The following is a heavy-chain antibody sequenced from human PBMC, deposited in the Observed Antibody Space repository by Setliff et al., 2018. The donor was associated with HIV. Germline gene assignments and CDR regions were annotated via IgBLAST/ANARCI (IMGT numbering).Heavy chain of an antibody. CDR2: INHSGST. D-gene: IGHD6-6*01. CDR1: GGSFSGYY. Sequence: SETLSLTCAVYGGSFSGYYWSWIRQPPGKGLEWIGEINHSGSTNYNPSLKSRITISVDTSKNQFSLKLSSVTAADAAVYYCARGSPASIAARPWYFQHWGQGTLVTVSS. V-gene: IGHV4-34*01. CDR3: ARGSPASIAARPWYFQH. J-gene: IGHJ1*01.